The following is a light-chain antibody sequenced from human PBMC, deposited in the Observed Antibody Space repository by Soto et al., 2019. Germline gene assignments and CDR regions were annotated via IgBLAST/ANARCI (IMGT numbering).Light chain of an antibody. J-gene: IGKJ1*01. CDR2: DAS. V-gene: IGKV3-11*01. CDR3: QQRSNWPEWT. Sequence: VFSQSPCTLSLYPGERATLSCRASQSVSSYLAWYQQKPGQAPRLLIYDASNRATGIPARFSGSGSGTDFTLTISSLEPEDFAVYYCQQRSNWPEWTFGQGTKVDIK. CDR1: QSVSSY.